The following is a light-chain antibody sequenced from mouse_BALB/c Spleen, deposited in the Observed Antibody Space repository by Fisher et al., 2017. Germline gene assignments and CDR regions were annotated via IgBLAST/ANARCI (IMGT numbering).Light chain of an antibody. Sequence: IVITQTTAIMSASLGERVTMTCTASSSVSSSYLHWYQQKPGSSPKRWIYDTSKLASGVPARFSGSGSGTSYSLTISSMEAEDAATYYCQQRSSYPFTFGSGTKLEIK. CDR3: QQRSSYPFT. CDR2: DTS. V-gene: IGKV4-74*01. J-gene: IGKJ4*01. CDR1: SSVSSSY.